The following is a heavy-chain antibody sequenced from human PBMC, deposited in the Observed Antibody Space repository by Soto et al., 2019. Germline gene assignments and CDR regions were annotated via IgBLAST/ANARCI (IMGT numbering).Heavy chain of an antibody. D-gene: IGHD2-21*01. Sequence: EVRLEESGGGLVQPGGSLRLSCAASGFTFDSYWMYWVRQAPGKGLVWVSRVNSDGSITTYADSVKGRFTSSRDNAKNTLSLKMNSLRVEDTAVYYGATSKGAVVISPYFFDYWGQGALVTVSS. J-gene: IGHJ4*02. CDR3: ATSKGAVVISPYFFDY. CDR2: VNSDGSIT. CDR1: GFTFDSYW. V-gene: IGHV3-74*01.